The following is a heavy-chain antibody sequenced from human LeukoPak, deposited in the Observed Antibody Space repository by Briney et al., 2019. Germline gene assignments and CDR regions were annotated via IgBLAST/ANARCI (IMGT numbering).Heavy chain of an antibody. D-gene: IGHD3-10*01. J-gene: IGHJ5*01. CDR3: ARRPRGVIIKTWFDS. CDR2: INHSGSA. Sequence: SETLSLTCAVYDGSFSGSYCTWIRQPPGKGLEWIGEINHSGSANYNPSLKSRVTILLDTSKNQFSLNLSSVTAADTAVYYCARRPRGVIIKTWFDSWGQGTLVTVSS. CDR1: DGSFSGSY. V-gene: IGHV4-34*01.